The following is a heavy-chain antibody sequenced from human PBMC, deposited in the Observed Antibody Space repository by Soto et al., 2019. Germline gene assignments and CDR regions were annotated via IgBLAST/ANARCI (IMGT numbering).Heavy chain of an antibody. CDR3: ATGYSSGWFDY. V-gene: IGHV4-31*03. Sequence: SETLSLTCTVSGGSISSGGYYWSWIRQHPGKGLEWIGYIYYSGSTYYNPSLKSRVTISVDTSKNQFSLKLSSVTAADTAMYYCATGYSSGWFDYWGQGTLVTVSS. D-gene: IGHD6-19*01. CDR2: IYYSGST. CDR1: GGSISSGGYY. J-gene: IGHJ4*02.